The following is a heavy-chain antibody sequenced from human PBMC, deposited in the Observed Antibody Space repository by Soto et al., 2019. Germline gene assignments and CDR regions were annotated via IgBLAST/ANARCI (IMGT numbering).Heavy chain of an antibody. Sequence: SQTLSLTCAISGDSVSSNSAAWNWIRQYPSRGLEWLGRTYYRSKWYNDYAVSVKSRITINPDTSKNQFSLQLNSVTPEDTAVYYCAIDLKGGATANYYYYGIDVWGQGPTVTVSS. J-gene: IGHJ6*02. D-gene: IGHD1-26*01. CDR3: AIDLKGGATANYYYYGIDV. CDR1: GDSVSSNSAA. V-gene: IGHV6-1*01. CDR2: TYYRSKWYN.